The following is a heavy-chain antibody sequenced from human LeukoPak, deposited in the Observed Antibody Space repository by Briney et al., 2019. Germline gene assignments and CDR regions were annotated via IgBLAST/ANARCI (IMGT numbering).Heavy chain of an antibody. CDR2: IYHSGST. Sequence: SETLSLTCTVSGGSISSYYWSWIRQPPGKGLEWIGYIYHSGSTNYNPSLKSRVTISVDTSKNQFSLKLSSVTAADTAVYYCARGRRGDSSGYYSYYFDYWGQGTLVTVSS. V-gene: IGHV4-59*12. CDR1: GGSISSYY. J-gene: IGHJ4*02. CDR3: ARGRRGDSSGYYSYYFDY. D-gene: IGHD3-22*01.